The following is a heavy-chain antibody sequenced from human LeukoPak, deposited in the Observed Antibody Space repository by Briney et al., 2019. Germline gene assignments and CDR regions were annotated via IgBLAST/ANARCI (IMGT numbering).Heavy chain of an antibody. Sequence: PSETLSLTCAVYGGSFSGYYWSWIRQPPGKGLEWIGEINHSGSTNYNPSLKSRVTMSVDTSKNQFSLKLSSVTAADTAVYYCARGPRYSGYVEFDYWGQGTLVTVSS. CDR1: GGSFSGYY. CDR3: ARGPRYSGYVEFDY. J-gene: IGHJ4*02. D-gene: IGHD5-12*01. V-gene: IGHV4-34*01. CDR2: INHSGST.